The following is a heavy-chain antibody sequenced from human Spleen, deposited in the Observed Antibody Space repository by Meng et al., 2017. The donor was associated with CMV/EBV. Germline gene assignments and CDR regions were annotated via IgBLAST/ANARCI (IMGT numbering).Heavy chain of an antibody. J-gene: IGHJ5*02. CDR1: GYTFTGYY. D-gene: IGHD6-6*01. V-gene: IGHV1-2*02. Sequence: HVPLVQSGSELRKLGASVKFSCKASGYTFTGYYMHWVRQAPGQGLEWMGWINPNSGGTNYAQKFQGRVTMTRETSISTAYMELSRLRSDDTAVYYCARSGDSSSKAVGWFDPWGQGTLVTVSS. CDR3: ARSGDSSSKAVGWFDP. CDR2: INPNSGGT.